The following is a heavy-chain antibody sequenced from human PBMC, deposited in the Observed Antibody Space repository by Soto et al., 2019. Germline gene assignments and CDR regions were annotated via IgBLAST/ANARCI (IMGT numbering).Heavy chain of an antibody. CDR1: GGSISSGGYY. D-gene: IGHD6-13*01. V-gene: IGHV4-31*03. CDR3: ARAAATGTFIFDY. Sequence: QVQLQESGPGLVKPSQTLSLTCTVSGGSISSGGYYWSWIRQHPGKGLEWIGYIYYSGTTYYNPSLKSRFTISLDTSKNQFSLKLSSVTAADTAVYYCARAAATGTFIFDYWGQGTLVTVSS. J-gene: IGHJ4*02. CDR2: IYYSGTT.